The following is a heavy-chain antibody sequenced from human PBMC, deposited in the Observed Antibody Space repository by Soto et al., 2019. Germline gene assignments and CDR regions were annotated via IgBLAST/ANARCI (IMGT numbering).Heavy chain of an antibody. D-gene: IGHD2-15*01. V-gene: IGHV3-7*01. J-gene: IGHJ4*02. CDR3: ATRGYCSGGSCSQVVDY. CDR2: IKQDGSEK. Sequence: EVQLVESGGGLVQPGGSLRLSCAASGFSFSTYWMSWVRQAPGKGLEWVANIKQDGSEKYYVDSVKGRFTISRDNAKNSQYLQRNSLRGEDTAVYYCATRGYCSGGSCSQVVDYWGQGTLVIVSS. CDR1: GFSFSTYW.